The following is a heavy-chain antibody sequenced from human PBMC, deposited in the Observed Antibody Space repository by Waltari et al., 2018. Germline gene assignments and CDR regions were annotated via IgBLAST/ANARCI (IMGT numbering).Heavy chain of an antibody. V-gene: IGHV3-72*01. CDR1: GFTFSDHY. CDR3: ARDHLASVRGGAFDI. J-gene: IGHJ3*02. D-gene: IGHD3-16*01. CDR2: TRNKCNGSTT. Sequence: EVQLVESGGGLVQPGGSLRLPRAASGFTFSDHYMDWVRQAPGKGLGWDGGTRNKCNGSTTEYAASVKGRFTISRDNSKNSLYLQKISLKTEDTAVYYSARDHLASVRGGAFDIWGQGTMVTVSS.